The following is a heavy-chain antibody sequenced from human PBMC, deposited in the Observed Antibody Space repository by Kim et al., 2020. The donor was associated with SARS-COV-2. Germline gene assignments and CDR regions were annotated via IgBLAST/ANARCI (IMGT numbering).Heavy chain of an antibody. D-gene: IGHD3-22*01. CDR2: IYTSGRT. CDR1: GDSLSSDY. V-gene: IGHV4-4*07. Sequence: SETLSLTCTVSGDSLSSDYWSWNRQPAGKGLEWIGRIYTSGRTNYNPSLQSRVTMSVDMSKNQFSLKLSSVTAADTAVYYCASGLGHWGQGILVTVSS. CDR3: ASGLGH. J-gene: IGHJ4*02.